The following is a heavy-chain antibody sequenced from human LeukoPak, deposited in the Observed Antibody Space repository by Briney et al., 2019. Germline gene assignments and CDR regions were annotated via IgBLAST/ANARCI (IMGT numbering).Heavy chain of an antibody. D-gene: IGHD1-26*01. V-gene: IGHV4-39*02. CDR3: AKGGGYGLIDY. CDR2: IYSSGST. Sequence: SETLSLTCTVSGASVSGSPYYWGWIRQPPGKGLEWIGSIYSSGSTYYNASLQSRVTISIETSKNQISLRLSSVTAADTAIYYCAKGGGYGLIDYWGQGTLVTVSS. J-gene: IGHJ4*02. CDR1: GASVSGSPYY.